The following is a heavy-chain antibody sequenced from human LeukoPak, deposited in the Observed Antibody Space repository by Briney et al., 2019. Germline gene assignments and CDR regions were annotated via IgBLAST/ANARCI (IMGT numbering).Heavy chain of an antibody. CDR2: ISGSGGSI. CDR3: AKDSGSGSYLDY. J-gene: IGHJ4*02. Sequence: GGSLRLSCAASGFTFSSYEMNWVRQAPGKGLEWVSAISGSGGSIYYADSVKGRFTISRDNSKNTLYLQMNSLRAEDTAVYYCAKDSGSGSYLDYWGQGTLVTVSS. D-gene: IGHD3-10*01. CDR1: GFTFSSYE. V-gene: IGHV3-23*01.